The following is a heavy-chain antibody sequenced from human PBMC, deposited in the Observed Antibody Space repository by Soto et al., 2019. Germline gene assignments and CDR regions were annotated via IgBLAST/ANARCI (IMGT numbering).Heavy chain of an antibody. D-gene: IGHD6-13*01. CDR1: GGSFSGYY. Sequence: SETLSLTCAVYGGSFSGYYWSWIRQPPGKGLEWIGEINHSGSTNYNPSLKSRVTISVDTSKNQFSLKLSSVTAGDMAVYFCAKSQEIGTHFFDSWGQGTQVTVSS. CDR2: INHSGST. V-gene: IGHV4-34*01. CDR3: AKSQEIGTHFFDS. J-gene: IGHJ4*02.